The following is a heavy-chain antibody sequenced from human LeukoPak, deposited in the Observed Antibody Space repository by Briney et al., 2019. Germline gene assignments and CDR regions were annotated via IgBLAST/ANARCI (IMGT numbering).Heavy chain of an antibody. CDR1: GGSISSYY. D-gene: IGHD4-17*01. CDR2: IYYSGST. J-gene: IGHJ2*01. CDR3: ARVQDYGVDFDP. Sequence: SSETLSLTCTVSGGSISSYYGSWIRQPPGKGLEWIGYIYYSGSTNYNPSLKSRVTISVDTSKNQFSLKLSSVIAADTAVYYCARVQDYGVDFDPWGRGTLVTVSS. V-gene: IGHV4-59*01.